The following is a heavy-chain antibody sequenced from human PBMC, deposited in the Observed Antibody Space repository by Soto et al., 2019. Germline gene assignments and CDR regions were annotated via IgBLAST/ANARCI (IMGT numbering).Heavy chain of an antibody. CDR2: IYYSGST. Sequence: PSETLSLTCTVSGGSISSGDYYWSWIRQPPGKGLEWIGYIYYSGSTYYNPSLKSRVTISVDTSKNQFSLKLSSVTAADTAVYYCARGLPTYYYDSSGYTQDYWGQGTLVTVSS. V-gene: IGHV4-30-4*01. CDR3: ARGLPTYYYDSSGYTQDY. CDR1: GGSISSGDYY. J-gene: IGHJ4*02. D-gene: IGHD3-22*01.